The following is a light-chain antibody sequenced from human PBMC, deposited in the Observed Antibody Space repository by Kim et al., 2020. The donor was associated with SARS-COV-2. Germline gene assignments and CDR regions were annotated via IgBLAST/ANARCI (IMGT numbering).Light chain of an antibody. CDR3: AAWDDSLSEGYV. CDR2: SNN. J-gene: IGLJ1*01. CDR1: SSNXXSNX. Sequence: TISGSGXSSNXXSNXVYXYXQLXGXAPKLLIXSNNQRPSGVPDRFSGSKSGTSASLAISGLRSEDXXDYYCAAWDDSLSEGYVFGTGTKVTVL. V-gene: IGLV1-47*02.